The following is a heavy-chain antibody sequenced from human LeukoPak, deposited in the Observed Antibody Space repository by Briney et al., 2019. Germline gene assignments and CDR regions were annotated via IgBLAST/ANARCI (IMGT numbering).Heavy chain of an antibody. CDR3: ARSGYSSSWYLPGYYFQH. CDR1: GGSISSYY. D-gene: IGHD6-13*01. CDR2: IYYSGST. Sequence: PSETLSLTCTVSGGSISSYYWSWIRQPPGKGLEWIGYIYYSGSTNYNPSLKSRVTISVDTSKNQFSLKLTSVTAADTAVYYCARSGYSSSWYLPGYYFQHWGQGTLVTVSS. V-gene: IGHV4-59*01. J-gene: IGHJ1*01.